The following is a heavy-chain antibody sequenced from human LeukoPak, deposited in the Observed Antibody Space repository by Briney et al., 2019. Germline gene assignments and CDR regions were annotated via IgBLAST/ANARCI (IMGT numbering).Heavy chain of an antibody. CDR2: ISSNSLHI. D-gene: IGHD4-17*01. V-gene: IGHV3-21*01. CDR1: GFTFSSYS. J-gene: IGHJ3*01. CDR3: AKEAGQDYGALDAFDV. Sequence: GGSLRLSCAASGFTFSSYSMNWVRQAPGKGLEWVSSISSNSLHIFYADSVKGRFTISRDNAKNSLYLQMNSLRAEDTAVYYCAKEAGQDYGALDAFDVWGQGTMVTVSS.